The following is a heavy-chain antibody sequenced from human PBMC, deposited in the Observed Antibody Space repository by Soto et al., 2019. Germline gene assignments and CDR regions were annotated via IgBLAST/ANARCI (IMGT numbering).Heavy chain of an antibody. V-gene: IGHV1-18*01. CDR3: ARDRRDYDYIWGSYRPFS. CDR1: GYTFTSYA. CDR2: ISAYSGNT. D-gene: IGHD3-16*02. Sequence: ASVKVSCKASGYTFTSYAMHWVRQAPGQGLEWMGWISAYSGNTNYAQKLQGRVTMTTDTSTSTAYMELRSLRSDDTAVYYCARDRRDYDYIWGSYRPFSWGQGTLVTVSS. J-gene: IGHJ5*02.